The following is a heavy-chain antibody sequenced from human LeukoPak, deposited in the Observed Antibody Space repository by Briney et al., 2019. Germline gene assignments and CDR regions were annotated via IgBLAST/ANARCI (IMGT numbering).Heavy chain of an antibody. J-gene: IGHJ4*02. V-gene: IGHV4-38-2*01. CDR3: ARVRSDYYDSTAGGFDY. D-gene: IGHD3-22*01. CDR1: GYSISSDYY. Sequence: SETLSLTCAVSGYSISSDYYWGWIRQPPGKGLEWIGSIFHSGSSFYNPSLKSRFTISVDTSKNQFSLKLNSVTAADTAVYYCARVRSDYYDSTAGGFDYWGQGTLVTVSS. CDR2: IFHSGSS.